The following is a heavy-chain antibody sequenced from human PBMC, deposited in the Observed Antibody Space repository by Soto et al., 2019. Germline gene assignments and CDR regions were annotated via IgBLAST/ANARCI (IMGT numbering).Heavy chain of an antibody. CDR3: ARVGYAGYSSSGGDDY. CDR2: IIPIFGTA. V-gene: IGHV1-69*01. J-gene: IGHJ4*02. Sequence: QVQLVQSGAEVKKPGSSVKVSCKASGGTFSSYAISWVRQAPGQGLAWMGGIIPIFGTANYAQKFQGRVTITADESTSTAYMELSSLRSEDTAVYYCARVGYAGYSSSGGDDYWGQGTLVTVSS. D-gene: IGHD6-13*01. CDR1: GGTFSSYA.